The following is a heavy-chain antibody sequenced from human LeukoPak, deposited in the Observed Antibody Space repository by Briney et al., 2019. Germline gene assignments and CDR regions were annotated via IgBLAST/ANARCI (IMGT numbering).Heavy chain of an antibody. CDR1: GGSISSGSYY. Sequence: SETLSLTCTVPGGSISSGSYYWSWIRQPAGKGLEWIGRIYTSGSTNYNPSLKSRVTISVDTSKNQFSLKLSSVTAADTAVYYCAGANFLGGEGDAFDIWGQGTMVTVSS. V-gene: IGHV4-61*02. CDR2: IYTSGST. J-gene: IGHJ3*02. D-gene: IGHD2-15*01. CDR3: AGANFLGGEGDAFDI.